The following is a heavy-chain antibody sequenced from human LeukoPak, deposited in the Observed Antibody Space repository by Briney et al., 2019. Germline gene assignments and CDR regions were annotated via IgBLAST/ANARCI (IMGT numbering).Heavy chain of an antibody. CDR1: GYTLTELS. D-gene: IGHD3-10*01. J-gene: IGHJ6*02. V-gene: IGHV1-24*01. Sequence: ASVKVSCKVSGYTLTELSMHWVRQAPGKGLEWMGGFDPEDGETIYAQKFQGRVTMTEDTSTDTAYMELGSLRSEDTAVYYCATGTFMVRGVIYYYGMDVWGQGTTVTVSS. CDR2: FDPEDGET. CDR3: ATGTFMVRGVIYYYGMDV.